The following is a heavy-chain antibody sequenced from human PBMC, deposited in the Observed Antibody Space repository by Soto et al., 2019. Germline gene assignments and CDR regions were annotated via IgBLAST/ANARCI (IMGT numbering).Heavy chain of an antibody. CDR2: IWYDGSNK. D-gene: IGHD5-12*01. Sequence: QVQLVESGGGVVQPGRSLRLSCAASGFTFSSYGMHWVRQAPGKGLEWVAVIWYDGSNKYYADSVKGRFTISRDNSKNTLYLQMNSLRAEDTAVYYCARDNNTYSGYDFWGYYYYCYGMDVWGQGTTVTVSS. J-gene: IGHJ6*02. CDR1: GFTFSSYG. V-gene: IGHV3-33*01. CDR3: ARDNNTYSGYDFWGYYYYCYGMDV.